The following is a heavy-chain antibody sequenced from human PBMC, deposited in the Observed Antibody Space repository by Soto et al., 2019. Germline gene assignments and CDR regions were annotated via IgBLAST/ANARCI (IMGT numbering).Heavy chain of an antibody. CDR2: ISYDGSNK. Sequence: GGSLRLSCAASGFTFSSYAMHWVRQAPGKGLEWVAVISYDGSNKYYADSVKGRFTISRDNSKNTLYLQMNSLRAEDTVVYYCARAGYYGSGSYYNYFDYWGQGTLVTVSS. V-gene: IGHV3-30-3*01. CDR1: GFTFSSYA. CDR3: ARAGYYGSGSYYNYFDY. J-gene: IGHJ4*02. D-gene: IGHD3-10*01.